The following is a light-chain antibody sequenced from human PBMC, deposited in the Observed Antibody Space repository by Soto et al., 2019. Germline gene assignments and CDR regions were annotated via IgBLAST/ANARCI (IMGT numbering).Light chain of an antibody. CDR1: QSVKSN. CDR2: SAS. V-gene: IGKV3-15*01. CDR3: QHYGSSRRT. J-gene: IGKJ1*01. Sequence: DIEMTQSPSSLSVSVGDRVTITCRASQSVKSNLTWYQQKPGQAPKLLIYSASNRESGIPARFSGSGSGTEFTLTISSLESEDFAVYYCQHYGSSRRTFGQGTKVDIK.